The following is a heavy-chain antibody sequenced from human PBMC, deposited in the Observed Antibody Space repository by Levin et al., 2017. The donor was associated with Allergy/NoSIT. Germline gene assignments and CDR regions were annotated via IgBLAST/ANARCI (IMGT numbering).Heavy chain of an antibody. V-gene: IGHV3-30*18. Sequence: GGSLRLSCAASGFTFSSYGMHWVRQAPGKGLEWVAVISYDGSNKYYADSVKGRFTISRDNSKNTLYLQMNSLRAEDTAVYYCAKDHTERPENNGSGSDGRDYGMDVWGQGTTVTVSS. CDR2: ISYDGSNK. CDR3: AKDHTERPENNGSGSDGRDYGMDV. CDR1: GFTFSSYG. D-gene: IGHD3-10*01. J-gene: IGHJ6*02.